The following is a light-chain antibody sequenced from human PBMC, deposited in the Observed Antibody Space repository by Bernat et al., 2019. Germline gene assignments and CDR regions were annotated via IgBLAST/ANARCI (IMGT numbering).Light chain of an antibody. Sequence: QSALTQPPTASGSPGQSVTISCTGSSRDIGGYRYVPWFQQHPGKAPSLIIYEVSKRPSGVPDRFSASKSGSTASLTISGLRAEDEADYFCSSYVGSYNYVFGTGTKVVVL. V-gene: IGLV2-8*01. J-gene: IGLJ1*01. CDR3: SSYVGSYNYV. CDR2: EVS. CDR1: SRDIGGYRY.